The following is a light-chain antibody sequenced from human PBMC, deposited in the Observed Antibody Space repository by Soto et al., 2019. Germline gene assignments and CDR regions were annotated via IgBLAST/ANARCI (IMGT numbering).Light chain of an antibody. J-gene: IGKJ3*01. V-gene: IGKV1-5*01. Sequence: DIQMTQSPPPLSASEGDGFTTTCRASQSISSGLAWYQQKPGKAPKLLIYDASSLESGVPSRFSGSGSGTEFTLTISSLQPDDFATYYCQQYNSYSPAFGPGTKVDIK. CDR3: QQYNSYSPA. CDR1: QSISSG. CDR2: DAS.